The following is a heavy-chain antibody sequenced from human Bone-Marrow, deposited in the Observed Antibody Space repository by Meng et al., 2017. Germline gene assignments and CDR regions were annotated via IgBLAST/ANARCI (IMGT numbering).Heavy chain of an antibody. CDR1: GGSISSSSYY. CDR3: AGDRDCSGGSCYYYYGMDV. Sequence: SETLSLTCTVSGGSISSSSYYWGWLRPPPGKGLEWIGCIYYSRSTYYNPSLKSRVTISVDTSKNQFSLKLSSVTAADAAVYYCAGDRDCSGGSCYYYYGMDVWGQGTTVTVSS. V-gene: IGHV4-39*07. J-gene: IGHJ6*02. D-gene: IGHD2-15*01. CDR2: IYYSRST.